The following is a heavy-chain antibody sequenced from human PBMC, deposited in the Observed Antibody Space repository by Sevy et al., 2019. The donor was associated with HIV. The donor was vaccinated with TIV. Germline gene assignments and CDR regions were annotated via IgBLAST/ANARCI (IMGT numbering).Heavy chain of an antibody. Sequence: GGSLRLSCEASGFSVSNNYMSWVRQASGKGPEWVSVIYTSGNTYYAESVQGRFIISRDNSKNTIYLQMNSLRAEDTAVYHCARAPYDRSGFWGQGTLVTVSS. CDR3: ARAPYDRSGF. CDR2: IYTSGNT. V-gene: IGHV3-53*01. J-gene: IGHJ4*02. D-gene: IGHD3-22*01. CDR1: GFSVSNNY.